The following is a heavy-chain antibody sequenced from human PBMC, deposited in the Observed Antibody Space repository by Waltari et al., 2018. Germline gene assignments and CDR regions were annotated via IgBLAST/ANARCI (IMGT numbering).Heavy chain of an antibody. D-gene: IGHD3-10*01. CDR1: GFPFSSNW. Sequence: EVQLVESGGGLVQPGGSLRLSCAASGFPFSSNWLNGVRQAQGKGLEWVALINQDESGTYYVDSLKGRFTISRDNAKNSLYLQMNSLRVEDTAIYYCARDRGWGWLDPWGQGTLVTVSS. CDR2: INQDESGT. CDR3: ARDRGWGWLDP. V-gene: IGHV3-7*01. J-gene: IGHJ5*02.